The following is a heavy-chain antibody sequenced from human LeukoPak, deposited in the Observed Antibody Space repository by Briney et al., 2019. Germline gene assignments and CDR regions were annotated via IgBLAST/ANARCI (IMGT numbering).Heavy chain of an antibody. J-gene: IGHJ3*02. V-gene: IGHV4-59*01. CDR3: ARDVTGAFDI. CDR2: IYYSGST. Sequence: SETLSLTCTVSGGSISSYYWSWIRQPPGKGLEWIGYIYYSGSTNYNPSLKSRVTISVDTSKNQFSLKLSSVTAADTAVYYCARDVTGAFDIRGQGTMVTVSS. CDR1: GGSISSYY. D-gene: IGHD2-8*02.